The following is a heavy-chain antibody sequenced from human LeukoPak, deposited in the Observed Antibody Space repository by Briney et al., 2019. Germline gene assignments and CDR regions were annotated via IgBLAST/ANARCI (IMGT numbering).Heavy chain of an antibody. CDR1: GGSISSSSYY. V-gene: IGHV4-39*07. CDR2: IYYSGST. Sequence: SETLSLTCTVSGGSISSSSYYWGWIRQPPGKGLEWIGSIYYSGSTYYNPSLKSRVTISVDTSKNQFSLKLSSVTAADTAVYYCARDLESGYDWVRDYWGQGTLVTVSS. J-gene: IGHJ4*02. CDR3: ARDLESGYDWVRDY. D-gene: IGHD5-12*01.